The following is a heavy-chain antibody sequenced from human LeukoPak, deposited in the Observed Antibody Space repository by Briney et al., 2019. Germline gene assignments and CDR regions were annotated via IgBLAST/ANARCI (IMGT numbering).Heavy chain of an antibody. J-gene: IGHJ4*02. CDR2: INSDGSST. V-gene: IGHV3-74*01. CDR1: GFTFRSYW. Sequence: GGSLRLSCAASGFTFRSYWMGWVRQAPGKGLVWVSRINSDGSSTSYADSVKGRFTISRDNAKNTLYLQMNSLRAEDTAVYYCANQASRTGPFDYWGQGTLVTVSS. D-gene: IGHD2-8*02. CDR3: ANQASRTGPFDY.